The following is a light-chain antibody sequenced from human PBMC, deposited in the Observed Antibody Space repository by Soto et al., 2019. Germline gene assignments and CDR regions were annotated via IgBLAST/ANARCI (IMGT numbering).Light chain of an antibody. CDR2: AAS. CDR1: QGISNN. CDR3: QKYNSAPST. J-gene: IGKJ1*01. Sequence: DIVMTQSPSSLSASLGDRVTITCRASQGISNNLAWYQQKPGKVPKLLIYAASTLQSGVPSRFSGSGSGTDFTLTISSLQPEDVAIYYCQKYNSAPSTFGRGTKVEIK. V-gene: IGKV1-27*01.